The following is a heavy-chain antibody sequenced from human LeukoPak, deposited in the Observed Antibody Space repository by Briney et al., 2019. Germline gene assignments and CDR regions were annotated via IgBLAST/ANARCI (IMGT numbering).Heavy chain of an antibody. D-gene: IGHD3-16*02. J-gene: IGHJ4*02. CDR1: GYSISSGYY. V-gene: IGHV4-38-2*01. CDR2: IYHSGST. Sequence: SETLSLTCAVSGYSISSGYYWGWIRQPPGKGLEWIGSIYHSGSTYYNPSLKSRVTISVDTSKNQFSLKLSSVTAADTAVYFCARAGYTISSYRFDYWGQGALVTVSS. CDR3: ARAGYTISSYRFDY.